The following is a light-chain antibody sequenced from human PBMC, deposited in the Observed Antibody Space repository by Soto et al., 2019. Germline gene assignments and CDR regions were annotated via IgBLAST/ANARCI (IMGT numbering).Light chain of an antibody. V-gene: IGKV3-11*01. CDR2: DAS. CDR1: QSVSSY. CDR3: QQRTDWPLT. Sequence: EIVLTQSPATLSLSPGERATLSCRASQSVSSYLAWYQQKPGQAPRLLIYDASNRGTGIPARFSGSGSGTDFTLNISSLEPEDFAVYYWQQRTDWPLTFGGGTKVEI. J-gene: IGKJ4*01.